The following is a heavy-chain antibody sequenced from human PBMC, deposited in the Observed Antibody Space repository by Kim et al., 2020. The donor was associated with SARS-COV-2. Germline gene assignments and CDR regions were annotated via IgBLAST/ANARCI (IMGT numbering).Heavy chain of an antibody. D-gene: IGHD3-16*01. CDR1: GFTFSSYG. J-gene: IGHJ5*02. CDR2: ISYDGSNK. CDR3: ARAIKGGDWFDP. Sequence: GGSLRLSCAASGFTFSSYGMHWVRQAPGKGLEWVAVISYDGSNKYYADSVKGRFTISRDNSKNTLYLQMNSLRAEDTAVYYCARAIKGGDWFDPWGQGTLVTVS. V-gene: IGHV3-33*05.